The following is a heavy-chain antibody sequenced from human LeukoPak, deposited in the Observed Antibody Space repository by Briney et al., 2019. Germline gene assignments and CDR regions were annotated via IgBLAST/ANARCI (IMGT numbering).Heavy chain of an antibody. Sequence: KPGGSLRLSCAASGFTFSDYYMSWIRQAPGKGLEGVSYISSSGSTIYYADSVKGRFTISRDNAKNSLYLQMNSLRAEDTAVYYCARDSDVVPAYYFDYWGQGTLVTVSS. J-gene: IGHJ4*02. V-gene: IGHV3-11*04. CDR2: ISSSGSTI. CDR1: GFTFSDYY. CDR3: ARDSDVVPAYYFDY. D-gene: IGHD2-2*01.